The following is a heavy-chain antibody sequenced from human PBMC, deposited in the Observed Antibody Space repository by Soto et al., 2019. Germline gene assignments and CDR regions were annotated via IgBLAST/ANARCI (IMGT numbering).Heavy chain of an antibody. D-gene: IGHD3-22*01. CDR1: GGAFSSFA. J-gene: IGHJ4*02. V-gene: IGHV1-69*13. Sequence: SVKVSCKASGGAFSSFAFSWVRQAPGQGLEWMGGVIPIFGTTNYAQKFQGRLTITADESTSTAYMELSSLRSEDTAAYYCARIVSYYDSSGWGVFDYWGQGTLVTVSS. CDR3: ARIVSYYDSSGWGVFDY. CDR2: VIPIFGTT.